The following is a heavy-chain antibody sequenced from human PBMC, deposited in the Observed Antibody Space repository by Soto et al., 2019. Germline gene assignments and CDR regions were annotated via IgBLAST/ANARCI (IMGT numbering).Heavy chain of an antibody. CDR1: GYTFTGYY. V-gene: IGHV1-2*02. J-gene: IGHJ6*02. CDR2: INPNSGDT. CDR3: ARGSEDCSSTSCHYYYYYYGMDV. Sequence: GASVKVSCKASGYTFTGYYVHWVRQAPGQGLEWMGWINPNSGDTYLAQRFQGRVTMNRDTSIGTAYMELRGLTSDDTAVYYCARGSEDCSSTSCHYYYYYYGMDVWGQGTTVTVSS. D-gene: IGHD2-2*01.